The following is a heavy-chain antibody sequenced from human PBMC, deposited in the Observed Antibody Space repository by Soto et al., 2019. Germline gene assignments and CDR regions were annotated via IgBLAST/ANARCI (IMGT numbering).Heavy chain of an antibody. D-gene: IGHD2-15*01. Sequence: GERLKIYCXGSGYSFTSYWISWVRQMPGKGLEWMGRIDPSDSYTNYSPSFQGHVTISADKSISTAYLQWSSLKASDTAMYYCARGQDIVVGGMDVWGQGTTVTVSS. V-gene: IGHV5-10-1*01. CDR1: GYSFTSYW. J-gene: IGHJ6*02. CDR2: IDPSDSYT. CDR3: ARGQDIVVGGMDV.